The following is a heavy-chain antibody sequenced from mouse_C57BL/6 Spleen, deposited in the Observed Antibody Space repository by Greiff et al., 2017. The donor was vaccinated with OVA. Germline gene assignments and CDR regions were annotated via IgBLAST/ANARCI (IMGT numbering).Heavy chain of an antibody. CDR2: IYPGDGDT. D-gene: IGHD2-3*01. V-gene: IGHV1-82*01. CDR1: GYAFSSSW. J-gene: IGHJ2*01. CDR3: ARWLLLHFDY. Sequence: VKLQQSGPELVKPGASVKISCKASGYAFSSSWMNWVKQRPGKGLEWIGRIYPGDGDTNYNGKFKGKATLTADKSSSTAYMQLSSLTSEDSAVYFCARWLLLHFDYWGQGTTLTVSS.